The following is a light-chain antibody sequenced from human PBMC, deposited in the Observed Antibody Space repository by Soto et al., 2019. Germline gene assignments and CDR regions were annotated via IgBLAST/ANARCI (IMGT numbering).Light chain of an antibody. CDR3: QKYNSAPFT. V-gene: IGKV1-27*01. CDR1: QGISTY. CDR2: AAS. Sequence: DIQMTQSPSSLSASVGDRVTITCRACQGISTYLAWYQQKPVKVPKLLIYAASTLQSGVPSRFSGSGSGTDFTLTISRLQPEDVATYYGQKYNSAPFTFGPGTKVDIK. J-gene: IGKJ3*01.